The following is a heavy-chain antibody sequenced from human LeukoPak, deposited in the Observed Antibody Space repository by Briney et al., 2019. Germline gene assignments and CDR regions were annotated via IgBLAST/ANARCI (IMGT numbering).Heavy chain of an antibody. J-gene: IGHJ4*02. V-gene: IGHV4-59*01. Sequence: SETLSLTRTVSGGSISSYYWSWIRQPPGKGLEWIGYIYYSGSTNYNPSLKSRVTISVDTSKNQFSLKLSSVTAADTAVYYCARATFVTYYYDSSGYYFDYWGQGTLVTVSS. CDR3: ARATFVTYYYDSSGYYFDY. CDR2: IYYSGST. CDR1: GGSISSYY. D-gene: IGHD3-22*01.